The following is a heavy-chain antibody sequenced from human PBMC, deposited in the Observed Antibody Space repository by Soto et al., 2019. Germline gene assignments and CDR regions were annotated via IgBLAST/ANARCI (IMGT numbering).Heavy chain of an antibody. CDR2: IIPIFGTA. CDR1: GGTFSSYA. V-gene: IGHV1-69*13. D-gene: IGHD1-26*01. J-gene: IGHJ6*02. CDR3: ASIVGATTGYYGMDV. Sequence: SVKVSCKASGGTFSSYAISWVRQAPGQGLEWMGGIIPIFGTANYAQKFQGRVTITADESTSTAYMELSSLRSEDTAVYYCASIVGATTGYYGMDVWGQGTTVTVSS.